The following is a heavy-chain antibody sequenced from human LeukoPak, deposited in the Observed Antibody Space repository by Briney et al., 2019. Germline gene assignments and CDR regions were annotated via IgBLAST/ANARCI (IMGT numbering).Heavy chain of an antibody. CDR2: IIPILGIA. Sequence: SVKVSCKASGGTFSSYTISWVRQAPGQGLEWMGRIIPILGIANYVQKFQGRVTITADKSTSTAYMELSSLRSEDTAVYYCARDLGAPTGTTDYYYYYMDVWGKGTTVTVSS. J-gene: IGHJ6*03. V-gene: IGHV1-69*04. CDR1: GGTFSSYT. D-gene: IGHD1-1*01. CDR3: ARDLGAPTGTTDYYYYYMDV.